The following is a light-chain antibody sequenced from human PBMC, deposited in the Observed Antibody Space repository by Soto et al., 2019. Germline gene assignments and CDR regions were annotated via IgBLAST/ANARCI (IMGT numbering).Light chain of an antibody. Sequence: QSALTQPASVSGSPGQSITISCTGNSSDVGGYNYVSWYQQHPGKAPKLMIYEVSNRPAGVSNRFSGSKSGNTASLTISGLQVEDEADYYCSSYTSSSIDYVFGTGTKLTVL. CDR1: SSDVGGYNY. CDR3: SSYTSSSIDYV. CDR2: EVS. V-gene: IGLV2-14*01. J-gene: IGLJ1*01.